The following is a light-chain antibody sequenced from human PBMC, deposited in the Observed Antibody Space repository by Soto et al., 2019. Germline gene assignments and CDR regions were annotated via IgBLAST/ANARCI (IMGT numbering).Light chain of an antibody. Sequence: QSALTQPPSASGSPGQSVTISCTGTSSDVSGYTYVSWYQQHPDKAPKLMIYEVNKRPPGVPDRFSGSKSGNTASLTVSGLQTEDEADYYCISYAGNNVWVFGGGTKLTVL. CDR1: SSDVSGYTY. J-gene: IGLJ3*02. CDR3: ISYAGNNVWV. V-gene: IGLV2-8*01. CDR2: EVN.